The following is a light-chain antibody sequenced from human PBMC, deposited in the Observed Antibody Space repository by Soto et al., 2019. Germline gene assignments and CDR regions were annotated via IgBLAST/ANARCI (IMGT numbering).Light chain of an antibody. V-gene: IGKV3-20*01. CDR2: GAS. CDR1: QSVSSSY. Sequence: ESVLTQAPGTLSLSPGERDTLSCRASQSVSSSYLAWYQQKPGQAPRLLIYGASSRATGIPDRFSGSGSGTDFTLTISRLEPEDFAVYYCQQYGSSRVTIGQGTRLEI. J-gene: IGKJ5*01. CDR3: QQYGSSRVT.